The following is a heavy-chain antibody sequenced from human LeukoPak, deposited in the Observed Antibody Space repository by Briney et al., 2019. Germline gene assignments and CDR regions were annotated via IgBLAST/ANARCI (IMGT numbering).Heavy chain of an antibody. Sequence: GGSLRLSCAASGFTFSSYWMHWVRQAPGKGLVWVSRINSDGSSTSYADSVKGRFTISRDNAKNTLYLQMNSLRAEDTAVYYCAKDLRAVASTRAFDIWGQGTMVTVSS. CDR1: GFTFSSYW. CDR2: INSDGSST. CDR3: AKDLRAVASTRAFDI. J-gene: IGHJ3*02. D-gene: IGHD6-19*01. V-gene: IGHV3-74*01.